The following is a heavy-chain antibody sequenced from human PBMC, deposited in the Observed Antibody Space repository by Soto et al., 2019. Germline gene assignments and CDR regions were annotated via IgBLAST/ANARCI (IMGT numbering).Heavy chain of an antibody. CDR2: IYYSGDT. J-gene: IGHJ4*02. V-gene: IGHV4-31*03. D-gene: IGHD2-15*01. Sequence: QVQLQESGPGLVKTSQTLSLTCTVSGASISSSDYYWSWIRQHPEKGLEWIGFIYYSGDTFYNPSLRSRITMSIDTSKNQFSLKLSSVTAADTAVYYCAREPRTDSVNPDYWGQGTLVTVSS. CDR1: GASISSSDYY. CDR3: AREPRTDSVNPDY.